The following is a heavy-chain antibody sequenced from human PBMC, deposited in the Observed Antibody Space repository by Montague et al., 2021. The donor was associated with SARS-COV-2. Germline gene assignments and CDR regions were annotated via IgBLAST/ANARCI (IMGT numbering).Heavy chain of an antibody. CDR2: INQSGTT. Sequence: SETRSLTCGVYDGSLINYYWSWIRQTPERGLEWIGEINQSGTTNYNPSLKSRVTISVDTSKNQFSLKLSSVTAADTAVYYCARESLHLTGYYNDYFDYWGQGTLVTVSS. D-gene: IGHD3-9*01. CDR1: DGSLINYY. CDR3: ARESLHLTGYYNDYFDY. V-gene: IGHV4-34*01. J-gene: IGHJ4*02.